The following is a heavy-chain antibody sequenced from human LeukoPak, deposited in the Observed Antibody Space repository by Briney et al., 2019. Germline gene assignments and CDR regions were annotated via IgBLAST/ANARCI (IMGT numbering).Heavy chain of an antibody. V-gene: IGHV4-38-2*02. J-gene: IGHJ4*02. CDR3: AKDRTFGDFDY. Sequence: SETLSLTCAVSGYSISSGYYWGWIRQPPGKGLEWIGSIYHSGSTYYNPSLKSRVTISVDTSKNQFSLKLSSVTAADTAVYYCAKDRTFGDFDYWGQGTLVPVSS. D-gene: IGHD3-16*01. CDR2: IYHSGST. CDR1: GYSISSGYY.